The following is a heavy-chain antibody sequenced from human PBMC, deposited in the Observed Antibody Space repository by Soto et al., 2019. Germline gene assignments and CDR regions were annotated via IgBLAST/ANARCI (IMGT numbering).Heavy chain of an antibody. V-gene: IGHV3-9*01. Sequence: PLRLSCTASEFTFSSYAMSWVLKNPFKLLECFSAISGSSGSIGYADSVKGRFTISRDNAKNSLYLQMNSLRAEDTALYYCAKDMYCSGGSCSTANIWGQGTMVTVSS. J-gene: IGHJ3*02. CDR2: ISGSSGSI. D-gene: IGHD2-15*01. CDR1: EFTFSSYA. CDR3: AKDMYCSGGSCSTANI.